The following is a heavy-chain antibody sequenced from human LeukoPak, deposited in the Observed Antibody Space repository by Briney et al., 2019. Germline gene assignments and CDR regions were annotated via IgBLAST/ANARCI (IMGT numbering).Heavy chain of an antibody. CDR2: ISWNSGSI. V-gene: IGHV3-9*01. CDR3: AKDSFGPGHYPPTLIVVVPAASAHYGMDV. CDR1: GFTFDDYA. D-gene: IGHD2-2*01. Sequence: GGSLRLSCAASGFTFDDYAMHWVRQAPGKGLEWVSGISWNSGSIGYADSVKGRFTISRDNAKNSLYLQMNSLRAEDTALYYCAKDSFGPGHYPPTLIVVVPAASAHYGMDVWGQGTAVTVSS. J-gene: IGHJ6*02.